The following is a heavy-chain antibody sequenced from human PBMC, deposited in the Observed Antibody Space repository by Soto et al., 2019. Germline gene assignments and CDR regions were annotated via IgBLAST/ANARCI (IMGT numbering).Heavy chain of an antibody. D-gene: IGHD2-8*01. CDR2: FHNNGNT. J-gene: IGHJ4*02. V-gene: IGHV4-59*02. CDR1: TGSVSPYS. CDR3: ATGALYFDS. Sequence: QVQLQESGPGLVKPSETLSLTCTVSTGSVSPYSWSWIRQTPERGLEWIGYFHNNGNTNYNPSLRGRVNVSLDASTNEVSLRLTSVTAADTAVYHCATGALYFDSWGQGTLVTVSS.